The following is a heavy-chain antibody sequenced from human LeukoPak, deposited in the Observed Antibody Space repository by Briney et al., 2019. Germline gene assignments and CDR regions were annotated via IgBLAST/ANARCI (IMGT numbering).Heavy chain of an antibody. J-gene: IGHJ4*02. Sequence: SETLSLTCTVSGGSISSSSYYWGWIRQPPGRGLEWIGSIYYTGSTNYNQSLKSRVTISVDTSKNQFSLKLSSVTAADTAVYYCARVTSRLGVCDYWGQGTLVTVSS. D-gene: IGHD2-8*01. CDR1: GGSISSSSYY. CDR3: ARVTSRLGVCDY. V-gene: IGHV4-39*01. CDR2: IYYTGST.